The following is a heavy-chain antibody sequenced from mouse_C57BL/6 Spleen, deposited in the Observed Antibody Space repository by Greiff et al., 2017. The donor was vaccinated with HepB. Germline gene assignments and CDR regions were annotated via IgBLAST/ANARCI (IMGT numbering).Heavy chain of an antibody. CDR2: IYPGSGNT. D-gene: IGHD1-1*01. CDR3: ARKGGDYGSGWFAY. CDR1: GYTFTDYY. V-gene: IGHV1-76*01. Sequence: QVHVKQSGAELVRPGASVKLSCKASGYTFTDYYINWVKQRPGQGLEWIARIYPGSGNTYYNEKFKGKATLTAEKSSSTAYMQLSSLTSEDSAVYFCARKGGDYGSGWFAYWGQGTLVTVSA. J-gene: IGHJ3*01.